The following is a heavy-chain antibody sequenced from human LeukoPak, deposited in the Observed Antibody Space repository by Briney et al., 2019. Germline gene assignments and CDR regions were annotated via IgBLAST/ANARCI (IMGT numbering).Heavy chain of an antibody. CDR1: GYTFTSYG. D-gene: IGHD1-26*01. V-gene: IGHV1-69*04. CDR3: ARFLGLYYYYGMDV. CDR2: IIPILGIA. J-gene: IGHJ6*02. Sequence: SVKVSCKASGYTFTSYGISWVRQAPGQGLEWMGRIIPILGIANYAQKFQGRVTITADKSTSTAYMELSSLRSEDTAVYYCARFLGLYYYYGMDVWGQGTTVTVSS.